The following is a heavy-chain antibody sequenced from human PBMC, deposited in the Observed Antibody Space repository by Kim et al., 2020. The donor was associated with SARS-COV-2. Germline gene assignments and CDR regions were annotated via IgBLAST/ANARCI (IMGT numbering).Heavy chain of an antibody. CDR2: INPGSGNT. Sequence: ASVKVSCKASGYTFTSYDIHWVRQAPGQGLEWMGWINPGSGNTKSSQKFQGRVTITRDTSASTAYMELSSLRSEDAALYYCAVVTAILGWGQGTLVPVPS. J-gene: IGHJ4*02. CDR1: GYTFTSYD. D-gene: IGHD2-21*02. CDR3: AVVTAILG. V-gene: IGHV1-3*01.